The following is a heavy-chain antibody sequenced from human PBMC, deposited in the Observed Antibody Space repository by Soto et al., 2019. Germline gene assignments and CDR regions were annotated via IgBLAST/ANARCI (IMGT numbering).Heavy chain of an antibody. J-gene: IGHJ6*02. Sequence: QVQLVQSGAEVKKPGSSVKVSCKASGGTFGSNAISWVRQAPGQGLEWMGGIITIFGTANYAQKFQGRVTIIADESTSTAYMELSSLISEDTAVYYCARVGDAAPRRTPNYYYGMDVWGQGPTVSVSS. V-gene: IGHV1-69*01. D-gene: IGHD2-21*01. CDR1: GGTFGSNA. CDR3: ARVGDAAPRRTPNYYYGMDV. CDR2: IITIFGTA.